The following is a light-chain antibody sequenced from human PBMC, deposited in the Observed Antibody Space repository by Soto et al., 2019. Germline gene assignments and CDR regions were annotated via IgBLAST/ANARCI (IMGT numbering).Light chain of an antibody. V-gene: IGLV2-11*02. J-gene: IGLJ1*01. Sequence: LTQPRSVSGSPGQSITISCTGSTSDVGAYSFASWYQQHPGAAPKLLIHDVNKRPPGVPDRFSASKSGNTASLTISGLQAEDEADYFCCSYAGAYSYVFGSGTKVTVL. CDR2: DVN. CDR1: TSDVGAYSF. CDR3: CSYAGAYSYV.